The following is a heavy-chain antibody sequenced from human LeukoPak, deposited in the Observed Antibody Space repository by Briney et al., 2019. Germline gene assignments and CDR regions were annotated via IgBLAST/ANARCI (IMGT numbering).Heavy chain of an antibody. CDR2: ISNDGSRK. CDR3: VRYCNGGSCYRAAFDV. V-gene: IGHV3-30*03. Sequence: GRSLRLSCAPSGFTFSRHGMHWVRQAPGKGLEWVAIISNDGSRKYYAHSVEGRFTISRDNSKNTLYLQMDSLRAEDTAVYYCVRYCNGGSCYRAAFDVWGPGTMVTVSS. J-gene: IGHJ3*01. CDR1: GFTFSRHG. D-gene: IGHD2-15*01.